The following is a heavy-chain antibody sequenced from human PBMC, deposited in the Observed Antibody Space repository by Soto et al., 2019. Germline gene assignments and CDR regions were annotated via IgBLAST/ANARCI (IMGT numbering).Heavy chain of an antibody. D-gene: IGHD2-15*01. Sequence: SETLSLTCSVSGDSISTVDYFWAWVRQPPGQALEYIGYIYKSATTYYNPSFESRVAISLDTSKSQFSLNVTSLTAADTAVYFGARGRYCLTGRCFPNWFDSWGQGTMVTVS. CDR1: GDSISTVDYF. V-gene: IGHV4-30-4*01. CDR3: ARGRYCLTGRCFPNWFDS. J-gene: IGHJ5*01. CDR2: IYKSATT.